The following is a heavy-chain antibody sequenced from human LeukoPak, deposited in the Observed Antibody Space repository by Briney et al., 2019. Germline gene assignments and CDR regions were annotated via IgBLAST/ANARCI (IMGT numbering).Heavy chain of an antibody. CDR3: ARRSLYYYGSGRFDP. Sequence: SETLSLTCAVYGGSFSGYYWSWIRQPPGKGLEWIGEINHSGSTNYNPSLKSRVTIPVDTSKNQFSLKLSSVTAADTAVYYCARRSLYYYGSGRFDPWGQGTLVTVSS. V-gene: IGHV4-34*01. J-gene: IGHJ5*02. CDR1: GGSFSGYY. CDR2: INHSGST. D-gene: IGHD3-10*01.